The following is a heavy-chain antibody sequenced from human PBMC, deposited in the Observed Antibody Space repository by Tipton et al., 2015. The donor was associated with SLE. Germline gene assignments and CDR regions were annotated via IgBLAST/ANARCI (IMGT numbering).Heavy chain of an antibody. V-gene: IGHV3-33*03. CDR3: AKLYRNGPAYYFYGKDV. CDR2: IWYDGGNK. CDR1: GFSFNNYG. J-gene: IGHJ6*02. Sequence: SLRLSCEASGFSFNNYGMHWVRQAPGKGLEWVAVIWYDGGNKYYADSVKGRFTVSRDNSKNTVYLQMSSLRAEDTAVYYCAKLYRNGPAYYFYGKDVWGQGSSVTVSS. D-gene: IGHD2/OR15-2a*01.